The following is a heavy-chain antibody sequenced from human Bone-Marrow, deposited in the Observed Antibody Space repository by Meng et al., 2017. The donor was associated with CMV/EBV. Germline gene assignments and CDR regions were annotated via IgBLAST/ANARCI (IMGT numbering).Heavy chain of an antibody. D-gene: IGHD6-6*01. CDR1: GFTFSSYA. J-gene: IGHJ4*02. CDR3: ERVIKKYSSSSGYFDY. V-gene: IGHV3-30*04. Sequence: GESLKISCAASGFTFSSYAMHWVRQAPGKGLEWVAVISYDGSNKYYADSVKGRFTISRDNSKNTLYLQMNSLRAEDTAVYYCERVIKKYSSSSGYFDYWGQGTLVTVSS. CDR2: ISYDGSNK.